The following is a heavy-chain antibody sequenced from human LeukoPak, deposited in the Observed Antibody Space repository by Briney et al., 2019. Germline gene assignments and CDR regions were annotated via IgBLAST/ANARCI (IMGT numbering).Heavy chain of an antibody. CDR2: ISYDGSNK. CDR3: ARDQNTCPPGYGFDY. CDR1: GVTSISTAG. V-gene: IGHV3-30-3*01. D-gene: IGHD1-1*01. J-gene: IGHJ4*02. Sequence: PRGPLPLSSLASGVTSISTAGMQWVRQAPGKGLEWVAVISYDGSNKYYAASVKGRFTISRDNSKNTLYLQMNSLRAKDTAVDHGARDQNTCPPGYGFDYWAKGTRV.